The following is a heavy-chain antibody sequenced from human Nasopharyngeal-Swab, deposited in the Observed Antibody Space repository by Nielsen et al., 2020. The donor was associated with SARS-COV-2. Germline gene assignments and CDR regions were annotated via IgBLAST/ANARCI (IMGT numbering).Heavy chain of an antibody. CDR3: TTDLAITMVRGVMYYYYGMDV. CDR2: IKSKTDGGTT. V-gene: IGHV3-15*01. Sequence: GESLKISCAASGFTFSNAWMSWVRQAPGKGLEWVGRIKSKTDGGTTDYAAPGKGRFTISRDDSKNTLYLQMNSLKTEDTAVYYCTTDLAITMVRGVMYYYYGMDVWGQGTTVTVSS. D-gene: IGHD3-10*01. CDR1: GFTFSNAW. J-gene: IGHJ6*02.